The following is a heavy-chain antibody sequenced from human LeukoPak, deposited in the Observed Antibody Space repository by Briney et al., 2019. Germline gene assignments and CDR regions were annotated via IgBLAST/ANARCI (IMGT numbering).Heavy chain of an antibody. J-gene: IGHJ6*03. Sequence: GGSLRLSCAASGFTFSSYGMSWVRQAPGKGLEWVSAISGSGGSTYYADSVKGRFTISRDNSKNTLYLQMNSLRAEDTAVYYCALDMSSSWLDMDVWGKGTTVTISS. D-gene: IGHD6-13*01. V-gene: IGHV3-23*01. CDR3: ALDMSSSWLDMDV. CDR1: GFTFSSYG. CDR2: ISGSGGST.